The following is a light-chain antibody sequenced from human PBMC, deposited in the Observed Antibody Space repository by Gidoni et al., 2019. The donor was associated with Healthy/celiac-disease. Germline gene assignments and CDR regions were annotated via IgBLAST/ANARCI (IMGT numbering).Light chain of an antibody. J-gene: IGKJ2*01. V-gene: IGKV3-20*01. CDR2: GAA. Sequence: IVLTQSPGPLSFSPGERATLSCRASQSVSSSYFAWYQQKPGQAPRLLIYGAARRATGIPDRFSGSGSGTDFTLTISRLEPEDFAVYYCQQYGSSQYTFGQGTKLEIK. CDR3: QQYGSSQYT. CDR1: QSVSSSY.